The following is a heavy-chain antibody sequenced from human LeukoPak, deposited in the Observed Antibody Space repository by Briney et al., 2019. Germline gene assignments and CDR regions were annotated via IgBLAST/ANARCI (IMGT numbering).Heavy chain of an antibody. CDR3: ARTLMALDGDLGWFDP. Sequence: EASVKASCKASGYTFTSYGISWVRQAPGQGLEWMGWISAYSGNTNYAQKLQGRVTMTTDTSTSTAYMELRSLRSDDTAVYYCARTLMALDGDLGWFDPWGQGTLVTVSS. J-gene: IGHJ5*02. V-gene: IGHV1-18*01. CDR2: ISAYSGNT. CDR1: GYTFTSYG. D-gene: IGHD4-17*01.